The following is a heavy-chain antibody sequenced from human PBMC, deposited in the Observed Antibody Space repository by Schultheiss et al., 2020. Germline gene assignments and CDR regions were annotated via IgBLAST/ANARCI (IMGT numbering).Heavy chain of an antibody. CDR1: GFTVSSNY. V-gene: IGHV3-53*01. Sequence: GGSLRLSCAASGFTVSSNYMSWVRQAPGKGLEWVSVIYSCGSTYYADSVKGRFTISRDNSENTLYLHMNSLRAEDTAVYYCARIKGFSGGWFYFDYWGQGILVTVSS. D-gene: IGHD2-15*01. CDR2: IYSCGST. J-gene: IGHJ4*02. CDR3: ARIKGFSGGWFYFDY.